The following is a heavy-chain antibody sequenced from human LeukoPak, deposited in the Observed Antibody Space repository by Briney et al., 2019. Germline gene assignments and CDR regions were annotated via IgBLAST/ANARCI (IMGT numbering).Heavy chain of an antibody. CDR1: GGSISSSSYY. D-gene: IGHD3-22*01. Sequence: SETLSPTCTVSGGSISSSSYYWGWIRQPPGKGLEWIGSIYYSGSTYYNPSLKSRVTISVDTSRNQFSLKLSSVTAADTAVYYCARHDGYYYDSSGYYNYWGQGTLVTVSS. V-gene: IGHV4-39*01. J-gene: IGHJ4*02. CDR2: IYYSGST. CDR3: ARHDGYYYDSSGYYNY.